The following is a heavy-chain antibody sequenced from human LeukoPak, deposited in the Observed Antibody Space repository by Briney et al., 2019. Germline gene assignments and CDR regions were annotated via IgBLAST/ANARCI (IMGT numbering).Heavy chain of an antibody. D-gene: IGHD1-7*01. J-gene: IGHJ4*02. CDR3: ARVTELELRRGTPLFDY. CDR2: IYYSGST. CDR1: GGSISSSSYY. V-gene: IGHV4-61*05. Sequence: SETLSLTCTVSGGSISSSSYYWGWIRQPPGKGLEWIGYIYYSGSTNYNPSLKSRVTISVDTSKNQFSLKLSSVTAADTAVYYCARVTELELRRGTPLFDYWGQGTLVTVSS.